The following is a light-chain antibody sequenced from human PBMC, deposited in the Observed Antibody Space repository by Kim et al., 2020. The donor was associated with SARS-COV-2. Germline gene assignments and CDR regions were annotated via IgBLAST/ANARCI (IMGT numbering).Light chain of an antibody. J-gene: IGLJ3*02. V-gene: IGLV3-19*01. Sequence: GQTVGITKEGDSLRSDYASWNKQKPGQAPVIVIDGKDGRRNRSPDRFYGSSSGSTASVTITGAHSEEEADYDGDSRDSRGNHIGVFGGGTQLTVL. CDR3: DSRDSRGNHIGV. CDR1: SLRSDY. CDR2: GKD.